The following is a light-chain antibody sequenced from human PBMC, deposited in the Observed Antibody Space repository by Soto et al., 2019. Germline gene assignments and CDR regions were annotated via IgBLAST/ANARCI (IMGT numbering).Light chain of an antibody. CDR3: QQYASSPRT. CDR2: GAA. V-gene: IGKV3-20*01. J-gene: IGKJ1*01. CDR1: QSVSSSH. Sequence: EIVLTQSPGTLSLSPGERATLSCRASQSVSSSHLAWYQQKPGQAPRLLIFGAASRATGIPDRFGGSGSGTDFTLTISALETEDFAVYFCQQYASSPRTFGLGTKVEIK.